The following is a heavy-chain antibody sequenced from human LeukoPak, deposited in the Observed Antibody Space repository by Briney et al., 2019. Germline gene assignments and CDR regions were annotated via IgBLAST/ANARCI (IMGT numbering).Heavy chain of an antibody. V-gene: IGHV3-7*01. Sequence: GGSLRLSCTTPGFPFSSYWMSWVRQAPGKGLEWVANIGPDGSDKQYVDSIKRRFTISRDNAQNSVYLHMNSLTAEDTAVYYCARFRRSAQSYWGQGILVTVSS. D-gene: IGHD2-15*01. CDR2: IGPDGSDK. CDR1: GFPFSSYW. J-gene: IGHJ4*02. CDR3: ARFRRSAQSY.